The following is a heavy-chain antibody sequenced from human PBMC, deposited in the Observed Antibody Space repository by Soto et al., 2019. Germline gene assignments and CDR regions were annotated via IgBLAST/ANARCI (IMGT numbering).Heavy chain of an antibody. J-gene: IGHJ6*03. D-gene: IGHD3-10*01. CDR3: ARDLFPVGYYGSGTYAYMDV. CDR2: IKQDGSEK. Sequence: EVQLVESGGGLVQPGGSLRLSCEASGFTFSNYWMSWVRRAPGKGLEWVANIKQDGSEKYYVDSVKGRFTISRDNAKNSLYLQMNSLRAEDTAVYYCARDLFPVGYYGSGTYAYMDVWGKGTTVTGSS. CDR1: GFTFSNYW. V-gene: IGHV3-7*01.